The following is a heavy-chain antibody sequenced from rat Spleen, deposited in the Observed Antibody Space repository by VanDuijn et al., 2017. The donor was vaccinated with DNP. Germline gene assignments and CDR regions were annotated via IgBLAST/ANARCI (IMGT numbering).Heavy chain of an antibody. CDR1: GFIFSNYW. CDR2: ISNTGDHT. J-gene: IGHJ3*01. CDR3: ARHDGSTDWFAY. Sequence: EVQLVESGGGPVQPGRSLKLSCVASGFIFSNYWMTWIRQAPGKGLEWVASISNTGDHTYYSDSVKGRFSLSRDNAKSTLYLQLNSLRSEDTATYYCARHDGSTDWFAYWGQGTLVTVSS. V-gene: IGHV5-31*01. D-gene: IGHD1-12*02.